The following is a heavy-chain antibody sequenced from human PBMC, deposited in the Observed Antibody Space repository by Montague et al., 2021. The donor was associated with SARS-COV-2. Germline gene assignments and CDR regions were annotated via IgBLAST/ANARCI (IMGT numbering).Heavy chain of an antibody. CDR1: GGSISSGGCY. J-gene: IGHJ4*02. Sequence: TLSLTCTVSGGSISSGGCYWSWIRQHPGKGLEWIGYIYYSGSTYYNPSLKSRVTISVDTSKNQFSLKLSSVTAADTAVYYCARGGTIFGVVTFSFDYWGQGTLVTVSS. V-gene: IGHV4-31*03. CDR3: ARGGTIFGVVTFSFDY. D-gene: IGHD3-3*01. CDR2: IYYSGST.